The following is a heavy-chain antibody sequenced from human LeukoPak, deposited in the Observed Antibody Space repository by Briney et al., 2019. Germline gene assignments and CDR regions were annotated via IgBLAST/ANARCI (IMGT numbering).Heavy chain of an antibody. Sequence: PSQTLSLTCTVSGGSISSGGYYWSWIRQPPGKGLEWIGYIYQSGSTNYNPSLKSRVTMSVDTSKNQFSLKLSSVTAADTAVYYCARYGRSTFWSGYSDAFDIWGQGTMVTVSS. J-gene: IGHJ3*02. CDR3: ARYGRSTFWSGYSDAFDI. V-gene: IGHV4-30-2*01. D-gene: IGHD3-3*01. CDR2: IYQSGST. CDR1: GGSISSGGYY.